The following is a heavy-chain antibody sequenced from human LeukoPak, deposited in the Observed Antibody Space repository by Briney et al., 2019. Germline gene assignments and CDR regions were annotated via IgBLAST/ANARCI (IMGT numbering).Heavy chain of an antibody. V-gene: IGHV1-69*04. CDR1: GGTFSSYA. CDR3: ATEEALRAEYFQH. CDR2: IIPILGIA. J-gene: IGHJ1*01. Sequence: SVKVSCKASGGTFSSYAISWVRQAPGQGLEWMGRIIPILGIANYAQKFQGRVTITADKSTSTAYMELSSLRSEDTAVYYCATEEALRAEYFQHWGQGTLVTVSS.